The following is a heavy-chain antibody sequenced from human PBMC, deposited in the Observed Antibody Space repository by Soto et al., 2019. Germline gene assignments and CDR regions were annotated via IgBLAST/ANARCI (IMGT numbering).Heavy chain of an antibody. CDR1: GFSLTTSGVG. V-gene: IGHV2-5*02. CDR3: AVVVVAGTVGYFDY. J-gene: IGHJ4*02. Sequence: SGPTLVNPTQTLTLTCTFSGFSLTTSGVGVGWIRQPPGKALEWLALIYWDDDKRYSPSLKSRLTITKDTSKNQVVLTMTNMDPVDTATYYCAVVVVAGTVGYFDYWGQGTLVTV. D-gene: IGHD2-15*01. CDR2: IYWDDDK.